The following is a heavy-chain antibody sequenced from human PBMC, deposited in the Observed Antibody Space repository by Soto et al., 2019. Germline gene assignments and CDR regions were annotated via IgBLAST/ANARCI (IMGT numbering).Heavy chain of an antibody. Sequence: QVQLVESGGGVVQPGRSLSLSCATSGFTFSGYDMHWVRQAPGRGLEWVALISNNGNNIHYADSVKGRFTISRDNSRNTLVLLMDRLRDDDSALYFCVIAGGAIRLLGNWGGGTLVSVSA. CDR2: ISNNGNNI. V-gene: IGHV3-30*04. CDR1: GFTFSGYD. J-gene: IGHJ4*02. D-gene: IGHD1-26*01. CDR3: VIAGGAIRLLGN.